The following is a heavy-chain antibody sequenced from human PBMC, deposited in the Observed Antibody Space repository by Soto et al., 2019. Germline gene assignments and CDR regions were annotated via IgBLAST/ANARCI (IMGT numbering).Heavy chain of an antibody. V-gene: IGHV3-48*01. CDR1: GFTFSSYS. CDR3: AGEADYLNCFDP. J-gene: IGHJ5*02. CDR2: ISSSSSTI. D-gene: IGHD4-17*01. Sequence: EVQLVESGGGLVQPGGSLRLSCAASGFTFSSYSMNWVRQAPGKGQEWVSYISSSSSTIYYADSVKGRFTISRDNAKNSLYLQMNRLRAEDTAVYYCAGEADYLNCFDPRGQGTLVTVSS.